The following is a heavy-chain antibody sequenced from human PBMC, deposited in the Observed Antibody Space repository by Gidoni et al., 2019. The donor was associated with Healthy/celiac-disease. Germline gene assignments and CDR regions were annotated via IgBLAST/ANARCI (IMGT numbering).Heavy chain of an antibody. V-gene: IGHV3-48*02. Sequence: EVQLVESGGGLVQPGGSLRLSWAAPGFTFCSYSINWVRPAPGKGLEWVSYISSSISTIYYADSVKGRFTISRDNAKNSLYLQMNSLRDEDTAVYYCARGSYDSSGGEFDPWGQGTLVTVSS. J-gene: IGHJ5*02. CDR2: ISSSISTI. CDR3: ARGSYDSSGGEFDP. CDR1: GFTFCSYS. D-gene: IGHD3-22*01.